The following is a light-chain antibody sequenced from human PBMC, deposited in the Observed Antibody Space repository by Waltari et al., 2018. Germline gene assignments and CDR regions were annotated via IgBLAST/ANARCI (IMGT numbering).Light chain of an antibody. CDR1: SSNIGAGSD. CDR3: QSYDSSLSDSV. V-gene: IGLV1-40*01. J-gene: IGLJ2*01. CDR2: GNS. Sequence: QSGLTQPPSVSGAPGQRVTISCTGSSSNIGAGSDVHWSQLLPGTAPKRLTYGNSNRPSGVPDRFSGSKSGTSASLAITGLQAEDEADYYCQSYDSSLSDSVFGGGTKLTVL.